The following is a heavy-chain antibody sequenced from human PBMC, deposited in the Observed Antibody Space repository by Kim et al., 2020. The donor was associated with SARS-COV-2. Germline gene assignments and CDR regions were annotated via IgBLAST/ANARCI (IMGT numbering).Heavy chain of an antibody. CDR3: ASGSGSYYLVD. V-gene: IGHV4-34*01. CDR1: GGSFSGYY. D-gene: IGHD1-26*01. J-gene: IGHJ4*02. Sequence: SETLSLTCAVYGGSFSGYYWSWIRQPPGKGLEWIGEINHSGSTNYNPSLKSRVTISVDTSKNQFSLKLSSVTAADTAVYYCASGSGSYYLVDWGKGTLVT. CDR2: INHSGST.